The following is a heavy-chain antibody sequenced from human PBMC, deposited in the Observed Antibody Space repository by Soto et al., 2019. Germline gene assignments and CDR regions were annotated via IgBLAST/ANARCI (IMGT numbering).Heavy chain of an antibody. CDR3: ARYPSGDYPNWFDP. CDR2: IYYSGST. V-gene: IGHV4-31*03. D-gene: IGHD4-17*01. CDR1: GGSISSGGYY. J-gene: IGHJ5*02. Sequence: SETLSLTCTASGGSISSGGYYWSWIRQHPGKGLEWIGYIYYSGSTYYNPSLKSRVTISVDTSKNQFSLKLSSVTAADTAVYYCARYPSGDYPNWFDPWGQGTLVTVS.